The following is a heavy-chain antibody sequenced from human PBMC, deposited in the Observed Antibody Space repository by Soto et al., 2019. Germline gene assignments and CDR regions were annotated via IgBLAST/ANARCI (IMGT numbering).Heavy chain of an antibody. CDR2: MFYGVST. D-gene: IGHD3-3*02. CDR1: GSSINSSGCY. CDR3: ARLPSRHLVDY. Sequence: PSETLSLTCTVSGSSINSSGCYWGWIRQPPGKGLEWIGSMFYGVSTYYNPSLKSRVTVSVDTSKNQFSLNLRSVTAADTAVYYCARLPSRHLVDYWGQGTLVTVS. J-gene: IGHJ4*02. V-gene: IGHV4-39*01.